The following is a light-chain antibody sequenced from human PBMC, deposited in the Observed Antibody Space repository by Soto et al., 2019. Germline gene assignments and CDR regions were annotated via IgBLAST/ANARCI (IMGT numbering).Light chain of an antibody. Sequence: EIVWTQSPGTLSLSPGERATLSCRASQSVPNRFLAWYQQKPGQAPRLLIFDASNRATGIPDRFSGSGSGTDFTLTISRLEPEDFAFYYCQQYGISRTFGQGTKVDIK. CDR1: QSVPNRF. J-gene: IGKJ1*01. CDR2: DAS. CDR3: QQYGISRT. V-gene: IGKV3-20*01.